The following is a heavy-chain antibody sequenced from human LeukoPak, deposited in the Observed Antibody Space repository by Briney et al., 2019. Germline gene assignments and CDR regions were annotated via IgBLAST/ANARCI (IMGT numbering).Heavy chain of an antibody. V-gene: IGHV1-18*01. CDR3: AREAWGYCSSTSCYMFDP. CDR1: GYTFTSYG. Sequence: ASVKVSCKASGYTFTSYGISWVRQAPGQGLEWMGWISAYSGNTNYAQKLQGRVTMTTDTSTSTAYMELRSLRSDDTAVYYCAREAWGYCSSTSCYMFDPWGQGTLVTVSS. CDR2: ISAYSGNT. D-gene: IGHD2-2*02. J-gene: IGHJ5*02.